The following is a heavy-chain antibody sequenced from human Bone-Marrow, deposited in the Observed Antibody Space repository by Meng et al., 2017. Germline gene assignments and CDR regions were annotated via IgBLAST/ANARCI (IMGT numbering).Heavy chain of an antibody. V-gene: IGHV1-69*01. J-gene: IGHJ1*01. CDR3: AREGIAAASLQD. D-gene: IGHD6-13*01. CDR1: GGPFSSYA. CDR2: IIPIFGTA. Sequence: QAQVVESGAEVKKSGSWVKVSCKASGGPFSSYAISWVRQAPAQGLEWMGGIIPIFGTANYAQKFQGRVTITADESTSTAYMELSSLRSEDTAVYYCAREGIAAASLQDWGQGTLVTVSS.